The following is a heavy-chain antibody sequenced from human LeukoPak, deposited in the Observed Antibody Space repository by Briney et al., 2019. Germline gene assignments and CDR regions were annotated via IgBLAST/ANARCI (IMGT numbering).Heavy chain of an antibody. J-gene: IGHJ4*02. CDR1: GFTFSSYA. Sequence: GGSLRLSCAASGFTFSSYAIHWVRQAPGKGLEWVAFISYDGSNKYYADSVKGRFTISRDNSKNTLYLQMNSLRAEDTAVYYCAREGYDSSGYYYGLDYWGQGTLVTVSS. CDR3: AREGYDSSGYYYGLDY. CDR2: ISYDGSNK. D-gene: IGHD3-22*01. V-gene: IGHV3-30-3*01.